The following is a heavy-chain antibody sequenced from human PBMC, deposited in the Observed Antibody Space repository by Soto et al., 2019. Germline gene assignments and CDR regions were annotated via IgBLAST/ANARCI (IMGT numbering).Heavy chain of an antibody. CDR1: GFTFSLSA. CDR3: AKGPEYDILTGCDY. CDR2: LSGGGSTT. D-gene: IGHD3-9*01. J-gene: IGHJ4*02. V-gene: IGHV3-23*01. Sequence: EVQLLESGGGFVQPGESLRLSCAASGFTFSLSAMSWVRQAPGRGLDWVSSLSGGGSTTDYADSVKGRFTISRDNSKNTMHLQMNSLRAEDTALYYCAKGPEYDILTGCDYWGQGALVTVSS.